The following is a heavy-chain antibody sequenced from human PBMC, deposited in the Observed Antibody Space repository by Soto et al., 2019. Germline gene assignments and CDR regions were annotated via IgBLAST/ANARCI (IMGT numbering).Heavy chain of an antibody. D-gene: IGHD2-21*02. CDR1: GDSISSRSYY. Sequence: ETLSLTCTVTGDSISSRSYYWGWIRQPPGKGLEWIGSIYYSGSTYNNPSLRSRVSMSIDTSKDQFSLKLKSVTAADTALYFCARQRTSVVTQAYFDVWGPGXLVTVYS. V-gene: IGHV4-39*01. J-gene: IGHJ4*02. CDR2: IYYSGST. CDR3: ARQRTSVVTQAYFDV.